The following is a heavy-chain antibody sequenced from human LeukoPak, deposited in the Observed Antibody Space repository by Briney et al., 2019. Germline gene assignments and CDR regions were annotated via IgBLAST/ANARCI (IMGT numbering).Heavy chain of an antibody. CDR2: ISSSGSTI. Sequence: GGSLRLSCAASGFTFSSYEMNWVRQAPGKGLEWVSCISSSGSTIYYADSVKGRFTISRDNAKNSLYLQMNSLRAEDTAVYYCAREDRDGYNDWFDPWGQGTLVTVSS. CDR3: AREDRDGYNDWFDP. V-gene: IGHV3-48*03. CDR1: GFTFSSYE. D-gene: IGHD5-24*01. J-gene: IGHJ5*02.